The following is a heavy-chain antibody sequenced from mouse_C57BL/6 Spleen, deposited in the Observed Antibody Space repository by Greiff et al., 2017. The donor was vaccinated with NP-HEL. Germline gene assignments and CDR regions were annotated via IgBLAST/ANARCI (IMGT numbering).Heavy chain of an antibody. Sequence: VQLQQSGAELVRPGTSVKVSCKASGYAFTNYLIEWVKQRPGQGLEWIGVINPGSGGTNYNEKFKGKATLTADKSSSTAYMQLSSLTSEDSAVYVCARGGDDDAVERYFDYWGQGTTLTVSS. V-gene: IGHV1-54*01. CDR1: GYAFTNYL. CDR2: INPGSGGT. D-gene: IGHD2-4*01. J-gene: IGHJ2*01. CDR3: ARGGDDDAVERYFDY.